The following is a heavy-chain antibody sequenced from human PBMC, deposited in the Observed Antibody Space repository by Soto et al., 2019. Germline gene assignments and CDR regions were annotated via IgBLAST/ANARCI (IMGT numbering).Heavy chain of an antibody. D-gene: IGHD1-1*01. V-gene: IGHV4-4*02. CDR2: IYHGGST. J-gene: IGHJ4*02. CDR1: GGSISSSNW. CDR3: ARADTNNWYYFDC. Sequence: SETLSLTCAVSGGSISSSNWWSWVRQPPGKGLEWIGEIYHGGSTNYNPPLESRVTISVDKSTNQFSLKLTSVTAADTAVYYCARADTNNWYYFDCWGQGTLVTVSS.